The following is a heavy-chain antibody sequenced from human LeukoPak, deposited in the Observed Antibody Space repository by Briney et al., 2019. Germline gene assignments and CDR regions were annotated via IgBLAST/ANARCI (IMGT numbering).Heavy chain of an antibody. V-gene: IGHV3-74*03. CDR2: ISPDGSTT. J-gene: IGHJ5*02. Sequence: GGSLRLSCAASGFTFSSHRMHWVRQAPGKGLVWVSRISPDGSTTKNADSVKGRFTISRDNARSTLFLQLNSLRAEDTAVYYRAREINKWFDPWGQGTLVTVSS. CDR3: AREINKWFDP. CDR1: GFTFSSHR.